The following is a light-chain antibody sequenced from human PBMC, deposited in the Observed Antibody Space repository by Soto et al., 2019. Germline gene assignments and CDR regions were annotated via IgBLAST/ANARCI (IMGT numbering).Light chain of an antibody. CDR3: QQRSNWWT. V-gene: IGKV3-11*01. Sequence: EIVLTQSPATLSLSPGERATLSCRASQSVSSYLAWYQQKPGQAPRLLIYDASTRATGIPARFSGRGSGTDFTLTISSLEPEEFAVYYCQQRSNWWTFGQGTQVEIK. J-gene: IGKJ1*01. CDR2: DAS. CDR1: QSVSSY.